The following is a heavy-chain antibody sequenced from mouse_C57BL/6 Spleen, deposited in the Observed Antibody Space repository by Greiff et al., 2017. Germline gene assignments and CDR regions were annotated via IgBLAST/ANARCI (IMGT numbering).Heavy chain of an antibody. CDR1: GYTFTSYW. CDR2: IDPSDSYT. D-gene: IGHD1-1*02. V-gene: IGHV1-69*01. J-gene: IGHJ2*01. CDR3: ARWGGNYFDY. Sequence: QVQLQQSGAELVMPGASVKLSCKASGYTFTSYWMHWVKQRPGQGLEWIGEIDPSDSYTNYNQKFKGKSTLTVDKSSSTAYMQLSSLTSEDSAVYYCARWGGNYFDYWGQGTTLTVSS.